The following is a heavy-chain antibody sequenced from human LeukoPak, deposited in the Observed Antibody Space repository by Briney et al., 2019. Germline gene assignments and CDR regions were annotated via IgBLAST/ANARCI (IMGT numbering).Heavy chain of an antibody. CDR2: IWYDGSNK. D-gene: IGHD6-19*01. CDR3: AREGYSSGDYYGMDV. CDR1: GFTFSSYA. V-gene: IGHV3-33*08. Sequence: PGRSLRLSCAASGFTFSSYAMHWVRQAPGKGLEWVAVIWYDGSNKYYADSVKGRFTVSRDNSKNTLYLQMNSLRAEDTAVYYCAREGYSSGDYYGMDVWGQGTTVTVSS. J-gene: IGHJ6*02.